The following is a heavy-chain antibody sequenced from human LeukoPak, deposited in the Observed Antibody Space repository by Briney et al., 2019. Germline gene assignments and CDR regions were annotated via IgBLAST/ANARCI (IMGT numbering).Heavy chain of an antibody. Sequence: ASVKVSCKASGGTFSTYAITWVRQAPGQGLEWMGGIIPIFGTANYAQKFQGRVTITADESTSTAYMELSSMRSEDTAAYYCARAGYSSGWYGYYYYYMDVWGKGTTVTISS. CDR3: ARAGYSSGWYGYYYYYMDV. V-gene: IGHV1-69*13. J-gene: IGHJ6*03. CDR2: IIPIFGTA. D-gene: IGHD6-19*01. CDR1: GGTFSTYA.